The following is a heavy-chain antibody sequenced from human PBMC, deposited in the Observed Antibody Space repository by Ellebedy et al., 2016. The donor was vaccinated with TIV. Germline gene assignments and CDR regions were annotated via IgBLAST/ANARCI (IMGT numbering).Heavy chain of an antibody. CDR1: EFIFSDFY. CDR2: ISNSGSDI. D-gene: IGHD1-26*01. J-gene: IGHJ4*02. CDR3: ARGGSGILRSPFDY. V-gene: IGHV3-11*04. Sequence: GESLKISXAASEFIFSDFYMSWIRQAPGKGLEWVSYISNSGSDIYYTDSVKGRFTISRDNAKNSLYLQMNSLRAEDTAVYYCARGGSGILRSPFDYWGQGTLVTVSS.